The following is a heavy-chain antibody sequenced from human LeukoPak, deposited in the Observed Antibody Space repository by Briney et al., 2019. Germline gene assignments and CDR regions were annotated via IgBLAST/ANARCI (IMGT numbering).Heavy chain of an antibody. CDR2: IYTSGST. D-gene: IGHD2-15*01. CDR1: GGSINSGSYY. CDR3: ARDPYCSGGSCYSY. Sequence: SETMSLTCTVSGGSINSGSYYWSWIRQPAEQGLEWIGRIYTSGSTNYNPSLKSRVTISVDTSKNQFSLKLSSVTAADTAVYYCARDPYCSGGSCYSYWGQGTLVTVSS. V-gene: IGHV4-61*02. J-gene: IGHJ4*02.